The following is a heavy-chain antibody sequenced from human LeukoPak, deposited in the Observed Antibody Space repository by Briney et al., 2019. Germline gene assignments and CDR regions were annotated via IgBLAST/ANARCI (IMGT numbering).Heavy chain of an antibody. D-gene: IGHD2-15*01. J-gene: IGHJ4*02. CDR3: TTFVVFCSDGSCFTGYFDS. V-gene: IGHV3-15*01. CDR2: IKRKTEGGTT. Sequence: GGSLRLSYGDPGFTLRDAWMAWVRQVPGKGLEWVGHIKRKTEGGTTDYAAPVKGRFSISRDDSKDILYLEMTSLQAEDTAVYYCTTFVVFCSDGSCFTGYFDSWGQGTLVTVSS. CDR1: GFTLRDAW.